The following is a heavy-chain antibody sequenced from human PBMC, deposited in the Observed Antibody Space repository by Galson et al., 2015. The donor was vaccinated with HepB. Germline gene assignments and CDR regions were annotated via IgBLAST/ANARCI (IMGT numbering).Heavy chain of an antibody. CDR1: GFTFSDYY. Sequence: SLRLSCAASGFTFSDYYMSWIRQAPGKGLEWVSYISSSSSYTNYADSVKGRFTISRDNAKNSLYLQMNSLRAEDTAVYYCARDYLGPETRYGSGSYSHDYWGQGTLVTVSS. CDR3: ARDYLGPETRYGSGSYSHDY. J-gene: IGHJ4*02. D-gene: IGHD3-10*01. V-gene: IGHV3-11*06. CDR2: ISSSSSYT.